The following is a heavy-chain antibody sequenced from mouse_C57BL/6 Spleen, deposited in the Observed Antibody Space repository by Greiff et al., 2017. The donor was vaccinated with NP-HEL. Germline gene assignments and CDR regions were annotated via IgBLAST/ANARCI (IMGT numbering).Heavy chain of an antibody. CDR2: INPGSGGT. Sequence: QVQLQQSGAELVRPGTSVKVSCKASGYAFTNYLIEWVKQRPGQGLEWIGVINPGSGGTNYNEKFKGTATLTADKSSSTAYMQLSSLTSEDSAVYCCARHYGSSYGGYFDVGGTGTTVTVSS. CDR3: ARHYGSSYGGYFDV. J-gene: IGHJ1*03. CDR1: GYAFTNYL. V-gene: IGHV1-54*01. D-gene: IGHD1-1*01.